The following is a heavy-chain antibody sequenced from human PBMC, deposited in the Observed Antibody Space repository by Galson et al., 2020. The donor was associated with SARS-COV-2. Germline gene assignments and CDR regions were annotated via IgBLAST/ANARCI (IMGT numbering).Heavy chain of an antibody. CDR3: ASGLYGSSGHHSYYYYGMDV. D-gene: IGHD3-22*01. V-gene: IGHV4-39*01. CDR1: GDSISSSGYY. Sequence: SETLSLTCSVSGDSISSSGYYWGWIRQPPGTGLEWIGSIYYSGTTYSNPSLKSRLTMSVDTSKNQFSLRLTSVTAADTAVYYCASGLYGSSGHHSYYYYGMDVWGQGTTVTVSS. J-gene: IGHJ6*02. CDR2: IYYSGTT.